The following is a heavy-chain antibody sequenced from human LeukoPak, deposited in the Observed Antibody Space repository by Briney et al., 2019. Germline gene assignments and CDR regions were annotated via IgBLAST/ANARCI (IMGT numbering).Heavy chain of an antibody. D-gene: IGHD2-2*01. J-gene: IGHJ4*02. V-gene: IGHV3-53*01. Sequence: GGSLRLSCAASGFTVSSSYMSWVRQAPGKGLEWVSVIYSGGSGSTYYADSVKGRFTISRDNSKNMLNLQMNSLRAEDTAVYYCAHRKATSWAHDYWGQGTLVTVSS. CDR1: GFTVSSSY. CDR2: IYSGGSGST. CDR3: AHRKATSWAHDY.